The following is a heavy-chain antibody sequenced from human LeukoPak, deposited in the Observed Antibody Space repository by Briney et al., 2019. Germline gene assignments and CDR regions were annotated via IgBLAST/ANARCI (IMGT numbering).Heavy chain of an antibody. Sequence: GASVKVSCKASGYTFTRYGMSWVRQAPGQGLEWMGWISGSNGNTNYAQKLQGRVTMTTGTSTGTAYMELRSLRSEDTAVYYCARSRTRYFDWPLDYWGQGTLVTVSS. CDR3: ARSRTRYFDWPLDY. V-gene: IGHV1-18*01. J-gene: IGHJ4*02. CDR1: GYTFTRYG. CDR2: ISGSNGNT. D-gene: IGHD3-9*01.